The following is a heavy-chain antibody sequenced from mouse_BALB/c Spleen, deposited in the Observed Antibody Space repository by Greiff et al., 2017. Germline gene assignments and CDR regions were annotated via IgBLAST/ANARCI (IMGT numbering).Heavy chain of an antibody. CDR1: GYAFSSYW. CDR2: IYPGDGDT. CDR3: AREYGNYVCAMDY. D-gene: IGHD2-1*01. Sequence: QVQLKQSGAELVRPGSSVKISCKASGYAFSSYWMNWVKQRPGQGLEWIGQIYPGDGDTNYNGKFKGKATLTADKSSSTAYMQLSSLTSEDSAVYFCAREYGNYVCAMDYWGQGTSVTVSS. J-gene: IGHJ4*01. V-gene: IGHV1-80*01.